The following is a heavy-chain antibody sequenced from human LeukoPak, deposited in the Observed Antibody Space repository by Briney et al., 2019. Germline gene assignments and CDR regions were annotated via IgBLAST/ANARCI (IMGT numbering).Heavy chain of an antibody. D-gene: IGHD5-24*01. J-gene: IGHJ6*03. CDR2: INNDGNLKTDGRDT. V-gene: IGHV3-53*01. Sequence: GGSLRLSCAASGFTLSNYWMIHWVRQVPGKGLQWVSRINNDGNLKTDGRDTGYADSVKGRFTISRDNSKNTLYLQMNSLRAEDTAVYYCARGWRWLQLSGDYYYMDVWGKGTTVTVSS. CDR3: ARGWRWLQLSGDYYYMDV. CDR1: GFTLSNYW.